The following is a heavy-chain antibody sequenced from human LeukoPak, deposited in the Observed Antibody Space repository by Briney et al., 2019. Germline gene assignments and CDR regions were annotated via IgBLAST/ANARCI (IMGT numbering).Heavy chain of an antibody. V-gene: IGHV1-3*01. CDR1: GYTFTSYD. J-gene: IGHJ6*02. Sequence: ASVKVSCKASGYTFTSYDINWVRQATGQGLEWMGWINAGNGNTKYSQKFQGRVTITRDTSASTAYMELSSLRSEDTAVYYCAREDPSVYSGYDSSYYYGMDVWGQGTTVTVSS. CDR3: AREDPSVYSGYDSSYYYGMDV. CDR2: INAGNGNT. D-gene: IGHD5-12*01.